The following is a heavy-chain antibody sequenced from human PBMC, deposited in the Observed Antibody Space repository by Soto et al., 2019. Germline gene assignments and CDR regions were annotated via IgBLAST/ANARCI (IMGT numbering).Heavy chain of an antibody. Sequence: GGSLRLSCAASGFTFSSYAMSWVRQAPGKGLEWVSAIGGSGDSTYYADSVKGRLTISRDNSKNTLYLQVNSLRAEDTAVYYCAKELDASMVVYGYLYWVQGTLVTVSS. V-gene: IGHV3-23*01. CDR1: GFTFSSYA. D-gene: IGHD5-18*01. J-gene: IGHJ4*02. CDR3: AKELDASMVVYGYLY. CDR2: IGGSGDST.